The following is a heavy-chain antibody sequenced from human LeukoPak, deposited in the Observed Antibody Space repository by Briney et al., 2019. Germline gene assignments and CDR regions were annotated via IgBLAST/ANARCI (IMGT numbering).Heavy chain of an antibody. J-gene: IGHJ4*02. Sequence: GGSLRLSCAASGFTFSNAWMSWVRQAPGKGLEWVSIIYSDGSTYYADSVKGRFTISRDNYKNTLYLQMNSLRGEDTAMYYCARDLDYFDSSGSHRRRNYFDYWGQGTLVTVSS. CDR2: IYSDGST. CDR1: GFTFSNAW. CDR3: ARDLDYFDSSGSHRRRNYFDY. V-gene: IGHV3-53*01. D-gene: IGHD3-22*01.